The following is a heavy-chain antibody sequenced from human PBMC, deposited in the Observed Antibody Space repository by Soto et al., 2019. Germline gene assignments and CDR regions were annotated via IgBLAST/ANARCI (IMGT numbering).Heavy chain of an antibody. Sequence: SVKVSCKASGGSISSYAISWVRQAPGQGLEWMGGIIPIFGTANYAQKFQGRVTITADESTSTAYMELSSLRSEDTAVYYCARGEWLRYAFDIWGQGTMVTVSS. D-gene: IGHD5-12*01. CDR2: IIPIFGTA. CDR3: ARGEWLRYAFDI. V-gene: IGHV1-69*13. J-gene: IGHJ3*02. CDR1: GGSISSYA.